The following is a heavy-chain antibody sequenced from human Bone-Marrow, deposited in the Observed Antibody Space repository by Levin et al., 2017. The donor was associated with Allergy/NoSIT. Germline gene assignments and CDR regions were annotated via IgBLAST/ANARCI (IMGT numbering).Heavy chain of an antibody. Sequence: GGSLRLSCAASGFTFSSYSMNWVRQAPGKGLEWVSYISSSSSTIYYADSVKGRFTISRDNTKNSLYLQMNSLRAEDTAVYYCARGCSSGWYDYWGQGTLVTVSS. J-gene: IGHJ4*02. CDR2: ISSSSSTI. CDR1: GFTFSSYS. CDR3: ARGCSSGWYDY. D-gene: IGHD6-19*01. V-gene: IGHV3-48*01.